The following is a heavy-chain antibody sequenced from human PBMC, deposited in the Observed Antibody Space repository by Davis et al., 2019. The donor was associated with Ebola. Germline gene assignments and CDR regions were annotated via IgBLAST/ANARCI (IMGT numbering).Heavy chain of an antibody. D-gene: IGHD3-10*01. CDR2: VYYSGST. CDR1: GGSIRSYY. CDR3: AAHFGGHFDF. V-gene: IGHV4-59*01. J-gene: IGHJ4*02. Sequence: SETLSLTCTVSGGSIRSYYWSWIRQPPGEGLEWIGYVYYSGSTKYNPSLNSRVTTSVDRPKNQFSLKLSSVTAADTAVYYCAAHFGGHFDFWGQGILVTVSS.